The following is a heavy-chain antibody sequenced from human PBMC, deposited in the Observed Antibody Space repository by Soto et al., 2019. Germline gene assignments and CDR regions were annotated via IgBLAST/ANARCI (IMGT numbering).Heavy chain of an antibody. J-gene: IGHJ4*02. V-gene: IGHV3-33*01. CDR3: AFGSWNHFYFDY. Sequence: QVHVVESGGGVVQPGGSLRLSCTTSGFTFTSYTMHWVRQVPGKGLEWVATFWYDASGQYYADSVKGRFTISRNPSRSTLYLHMDSLRAEDTARYYCAFGSWNHFYFDYWGQEILVTVSS. CDR2: FWYDASGQ. D-gene: IGHD6-13*01. CDR1: GFTFTSYT.